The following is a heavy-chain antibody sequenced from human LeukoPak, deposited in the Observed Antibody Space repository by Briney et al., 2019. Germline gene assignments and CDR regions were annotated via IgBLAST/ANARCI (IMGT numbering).Heavy chain of an antibody. CDR1: GFRFNNYA. J-gene: IGHJ6*02. CDR2: TSYEGSVK. CDR3: AKAGPNLRGSGTDDQYGMDV. Sequence: GRSLRLSCAASGFRFNNYAMHWVRQPPGKGLEWVTVTSYEGSVKYYTDSVKGRFTISRDNSKNTLYLQMNSLRAEDTAIYYCAKAGPNLRGSGTDDQYGMDVWGQGTTVTVSS. V-gene: IGHV3-30*04. D-gene: IGHD3-10*01.